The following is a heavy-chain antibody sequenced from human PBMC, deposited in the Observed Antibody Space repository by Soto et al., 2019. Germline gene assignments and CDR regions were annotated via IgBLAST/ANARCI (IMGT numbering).Heavy chain of an antibody. Sequence: SETLSLTCTVSGGSISSSSYYWGWIRQPPGKGLEWIGSIYYSGSTYYNPSLKSRVTISVDTSKSQFSLKLSSVTAADTAVYYCARHPSLNPRAIVVVPAAISFDPWGQGTLVTVSS. D-gene: IGHD2-2*01. CDR1: GGSISSSSYY. V-gene: IGHV4-39*01. CDR3: ARHPSLNPRAIVVVPAAISFDP. CDR2: IYYSGST. J-gene: IGHJ5*02.